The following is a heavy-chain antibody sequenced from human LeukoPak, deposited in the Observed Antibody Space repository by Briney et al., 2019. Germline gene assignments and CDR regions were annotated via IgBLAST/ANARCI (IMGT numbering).Heavy chain of an antibody. Sequence: GGSLSLSCAASGFTFSDYYMSWIRQAPGNGLEWDSYISSSGSTIYYADSVKGRFTISRDNAKNSLYLQMNSLRAEDTAVYYCAREVGATTPDNWGQGTLFTVSS. V-gene: IGHV3-11*04. D-gene: IGHD1-26*01. CDR2: ISSSGSTI. CDR1: GFTFSDYY. J-gene: IGHJ4*02. CDR3: AREVGATTPDN.